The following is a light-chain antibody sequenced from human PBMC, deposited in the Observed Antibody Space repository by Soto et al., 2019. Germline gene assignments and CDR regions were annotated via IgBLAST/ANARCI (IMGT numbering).Light chain of an antibody. Sequence: EMVMTQSPATLSVSPGERVTLSCRASESVHRNLAWYQQKPGQGPRLLIYYASTRATGVPDRFTGSWSGTEFTLTISSLQSDDFGVYHCQHYSNWPPTFGPGTKVEIK. J-gene: IGKJ3*01. CDR3: QHYSNWPPT. V-gene: IGKV3-15*01. CDR1: ESVHRN. CDR2: YAS.